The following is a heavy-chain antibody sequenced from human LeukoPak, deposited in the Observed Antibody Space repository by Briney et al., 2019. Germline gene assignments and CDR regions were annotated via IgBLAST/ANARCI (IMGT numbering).Heavy chain of an antibody. CDR1: GFAFSFSA. J-gene: IGHJ4*02. CDR3: ARAAYSSGPDY. V-gene: IGHV3-48*02. Sequence: GGSLRLSCEASGFAFSFSAMTWVRQAPGKGLEWVSYLGPSSNAIHYADSVKGRFTISRDNAKNSLYLLMNSLRDEDTAVYYCARAAYSSGPDYWGQGTLVTVSS. CDR2: LGPSSNAI. D-gene: IGHD6-25*01.